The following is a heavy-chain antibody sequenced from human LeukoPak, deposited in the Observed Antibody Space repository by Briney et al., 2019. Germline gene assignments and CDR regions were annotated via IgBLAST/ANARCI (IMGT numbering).Heavy chain of an antibody. Sequence: PGGSLRLSCAASGFTYDNYWMSWVRQAPGKGLEWVSAISGSAGSPHYADSVRGRFTISRDNSRNTLYLQMNSLRAEDTAVYYCAKDLQVSSAYHFDYWGQGTLVSVSS. V-gene: IGHV3-23*01. CDR1: GFTYDNYW. J-gene: IGHJ4*02. D-gene: IGHD6-19*01. CDR2: ISGSAGSP. CDR3: AKDLQVSSAYHFDY.